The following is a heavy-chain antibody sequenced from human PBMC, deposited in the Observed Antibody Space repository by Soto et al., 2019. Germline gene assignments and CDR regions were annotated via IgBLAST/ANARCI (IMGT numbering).Heavy chain of an antibody. Sequence: PSETLSLTCTVSGGSISSYYWSWIRQPAGKGLEWIGRIYTSGSTNYNPSLKSRVTMSVDTSKNQFSLKLSSVTAADTAVYYYARDPGADADQEYYYYYGMDVWGQGTTVTVSS. CDR2: IYTSGST. J-gene: IGHJ6*02. CDR3: ARDPGADADQEYYYYYGMDV. CDR1: GGSISSYY. V-gene: IGHV4-4*07.